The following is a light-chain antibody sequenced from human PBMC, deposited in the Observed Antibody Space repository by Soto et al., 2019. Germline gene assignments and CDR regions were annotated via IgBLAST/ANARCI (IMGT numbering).Light chain of an antibody. J-gene: IGLJ1*01. CDR1: SSDVCGYNY. Sequence: LNQAVSGSGVARDGRPIFYNGNSSDVCGYNYVSWYQHHPGKAPKLMIYDVSNRPSGVSNRFSGSKSGNTASLTISGLQPEDEADYYCSSYTTSNTRQIVFGTGTKVTVL. V-gene: IGLV2-14*03. CDR2: DVS. CDR3: SSYTTSNTRQIV.